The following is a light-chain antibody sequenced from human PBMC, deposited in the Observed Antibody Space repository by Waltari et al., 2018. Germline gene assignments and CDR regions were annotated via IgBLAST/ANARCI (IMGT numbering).Light chain of an antibody. J-gene: IGKJ1*01. V-gene: IGKV1-39*01. CDR1: QNINSN. Sequence: DIQMTQSPSSLSASVGDRVTITCRTSQNINSNLNWYQQKPGKAPKLMIYAASSLQSGVPSKFSGSRSGTDFTRTISSLQPEDFATYYCQQSYNTPRTFGQGTKVEIK. CDR2: AAS. CDR3: QQSYNTPRT.